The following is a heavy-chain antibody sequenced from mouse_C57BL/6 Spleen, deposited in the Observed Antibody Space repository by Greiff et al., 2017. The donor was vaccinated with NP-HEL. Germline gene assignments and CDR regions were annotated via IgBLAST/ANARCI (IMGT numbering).Heavy chain of an antibody. Sequence: VKLVESGPGLVAPSQCLSISCTVSGFSLTSYGVSWVRQPPGKGLEWLGVIWGDGGTNYHSALISRLSISKDNSKNQIFLKLNSLQTDGTATYYCAKLVSMMVTTRYFDVWGTGTTVTVSS. CDR2: IWGDGGT. J-gene: IGHJ1*03. CDR1: GFSLTSYG. D-gene: IGHD2-3*01. V-gene: IGHV2-3*01. CDR3: AKLVSMMVTTRYFDV.